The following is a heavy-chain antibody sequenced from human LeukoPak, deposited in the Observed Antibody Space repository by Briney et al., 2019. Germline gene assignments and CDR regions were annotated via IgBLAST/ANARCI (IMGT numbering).Heavy chain of an antibody. V-gene: IGHV1-69*13. CDR1: GCSFSIYA. J-gene: IGHJ5*02. CDR2: IIPIFGTA. Sequence: GASVTVSCKSSGCSFSIYAISWVRQRPGQGLEWMGGIIPIFGTANYAQKFQGRVTITADESTSTAYMELSSLRSEDTAVYYCASRGCSSTSCQWFDPWGQGTLVTVSS. D-gene: IGHD2-2*01. CDR3: ASRGCSSTSCQWFDP.